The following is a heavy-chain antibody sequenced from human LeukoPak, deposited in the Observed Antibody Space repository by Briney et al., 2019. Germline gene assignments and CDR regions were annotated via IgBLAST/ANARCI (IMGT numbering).Heavy chain of an antibody. CDR3: ARARYCSGGSCYAEY. Sequence: GESLKISCKSSGYSFTSCWISWVRQMPGKGLEWMGIIYPGDSDTRYSPSFQGQVTISADKSISTAYLQWSSLKPSDTAMYYCARARYCSGGSCYAEYWGQGTLVTVSS. J-gene: IGHJ4*02. CDR1: GYSFTSCW. V-gene: IGHV5-51*01. D-gene: IGHD2-15*01. CDR2: IYPGDSDT.